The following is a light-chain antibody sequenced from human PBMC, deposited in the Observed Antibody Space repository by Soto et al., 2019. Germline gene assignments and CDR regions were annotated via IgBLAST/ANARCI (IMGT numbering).Light chain of an antibody. J-gene: IGKJ1*01. CDR3: QQYNKGPPWT. V-gene: IGKV3-15*01. CDR1: EDVSIT. Sequence: EIVLTQSPATLSVSAGETATLSCRASEDVSITLAWYQQKPGQSPRLLIYDVSTRATGIPARFSGSGSGTEFTLTISDLQSEDFAVYYCQQYNKGPPWTFGQGTKVDIK. CDR2: DVS.